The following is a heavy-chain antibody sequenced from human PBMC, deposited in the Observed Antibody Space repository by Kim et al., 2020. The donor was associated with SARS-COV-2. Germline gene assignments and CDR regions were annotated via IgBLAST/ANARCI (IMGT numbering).Heavy chain of an antibody. CDR1: GFTFSDCA. CDR3: AKALPHSYYFDF. J-gene: IGHJ4*02. V-gene: IGHV3-9*01. D-gene: IGHD2-2*01. Sequence: GGSLRLSCAASGFTFSDCAMHWVRQTPGKGLEWVAGISWNSGSIGYADSVKGRFAISRDNAKNSLYLQMNRLRVEDTALYYCAKALPHSYYFDFWGLGTTVTVSS. CDR2: ISWNSGSI.